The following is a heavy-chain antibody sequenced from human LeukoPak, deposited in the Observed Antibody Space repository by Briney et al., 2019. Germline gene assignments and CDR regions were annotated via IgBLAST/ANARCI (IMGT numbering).Heavy chain of an antibody. Sequence: PSQTLSLTCTVSGGSISSGSYYWSWIRQPAGKGLEWIGRIYTSGSTNYNPSLKSRVTISVATSKNQFSLKLSSVTAADTAVYYCARDSGSYYLDYWGQGTLVTVSS. CDR1: GGSISSGSYY. J-gene: IGHJ4*02. V-gene: IGHV4-61*02. D-gene: IGHD1-26*01. CDR3: ARDSGSYYLDY. CDR2: IYTSGST.